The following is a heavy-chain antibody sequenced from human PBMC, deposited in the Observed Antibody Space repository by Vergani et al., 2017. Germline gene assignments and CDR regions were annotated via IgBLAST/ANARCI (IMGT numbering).Heavy chain of an antibody. V-gene: IGHV5-51*01. Sequence: EVELVQSGPDMRKPGESLKISCKGSEYSFGNYWIGCVRQMPGKGLEWMGIIYPADSDTRYSPSFQGQVTISADKSISTAFLQGDSLKASDTALYYCARHTTYTDSWGQGTLVTVSS. CDR2: IYPADSDT. D-gene: IGHD1-1*01. CDR1: EYSFGNYW. J-gene: IGHJ4*02. CDR3: ARHTTYTDS.